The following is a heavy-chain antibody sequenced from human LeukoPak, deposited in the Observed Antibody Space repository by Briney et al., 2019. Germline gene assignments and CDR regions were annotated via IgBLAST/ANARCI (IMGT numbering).Heavy chain of an antibody. Sequence: ASVKVSCKASGGTFSSYAISWVRQAPGQGLEWMGRIIPIFGTANYAQKFQGRVTITTDESTSTAYMELSSLRSEDTAVYYCARVAGGATGNNWFDPWGQGTLVTVSS. J-gene: IGHJ5*02. CDR2: IIPIFGTA. V-gene: IGHV1-69*05. CDR3: ARVAGGATGNNWFDP. CDR1: GGTFSSYA. D-gene: IGHD1-14*01.